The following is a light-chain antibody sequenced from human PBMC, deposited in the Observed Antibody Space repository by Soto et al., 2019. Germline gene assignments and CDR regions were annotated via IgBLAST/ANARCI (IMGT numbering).Light chain of an antibody. CDR3: QQYGASPIT. V-gene: IGKV3-20*01. CDR2: GAS. CDR1: QSVNRY. Sequence: EFVLTQSPSTLSLSTGERATLSCRASQSVNRYLAWYQQKPGQAPRLLISGASNRATGIPDRFSGSGSGTDFTLTISRLEPDDFALYFCQQYGASPITFGLGTRLE. J-gene: IGKJ5*01.